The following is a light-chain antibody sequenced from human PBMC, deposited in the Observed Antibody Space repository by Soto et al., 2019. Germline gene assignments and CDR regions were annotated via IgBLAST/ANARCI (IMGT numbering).Light chain of an antibody. J-gene: IGKJ4*01. V-gene: IGKV3-11*01. Sequence: EIVLTQSPATLSLSPGERATLSCTASQSVSSYLAWYQQKPGQATTLLIYDASNRAAGIPARFSGSASGTDFTLTISSLEPEDFAVYYCQERSNWPLTFGGGIKVEIK. CDR1: QSVSSY. CDR3: QERSNWPLT. CDR2: DAS.